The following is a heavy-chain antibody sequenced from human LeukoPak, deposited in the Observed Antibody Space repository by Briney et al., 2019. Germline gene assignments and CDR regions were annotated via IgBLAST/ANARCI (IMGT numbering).Heavy chain of an antibody. CDR2: INHSGST. V-gene: IGHV4-34*01. Sequence: PSETLSLTCAVYGGSFSGYHWSWIRQPPGKGLEWIGEINHSGSTNYNPCLKGRVTISVDTSKNQFSLKVRSVTAADTAVYYCARRFPRVNPEYYYDSSGYYLDYWGQGTLVTVSS. CDR3: ARRFPRVNPEYYYDSSGYYLDY. D-gene: IGHD3-22*01. J-gene: IGHJ4*02. CDR1: GGSFSGYH.